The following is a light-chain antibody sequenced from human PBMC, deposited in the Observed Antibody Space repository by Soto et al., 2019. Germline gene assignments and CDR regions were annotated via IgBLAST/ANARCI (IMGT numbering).Light chain of an antibody. V-gene: IGKV3D-11*02. CDR2: GAS. Sequence: DIVMTQSPLSLPVTPGEPASISCRSSQSLLHSNGYNYLAWYQQKPGQAPRLLIYGASTRATGIPDRFSGSGSGTDFTLTITSLEPEDFAVYYCQQRDYWQVTFGQGTRLEIK. CDR1: QSLLHSNGYNY. CDR3: QQRDYWQVT. J-gene: IGKJ5*01.